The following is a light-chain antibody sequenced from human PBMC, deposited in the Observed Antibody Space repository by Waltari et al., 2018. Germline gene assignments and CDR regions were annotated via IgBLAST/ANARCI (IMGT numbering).Light chain of an antibody. Sequence: IVLTQSPGTLSFSPGERATLSCRASQSVSRYLAWYQQKPGQAPRLLIYGASSRATGIPDRFSGSGSGTDFSLTISRLEPEDFAVYYCQNHERLPAMFGQGTKVEIK. CDR1: QSVSRY. CDR3: QNHERLPAM. CDR2: GAS. V-gene: IGKV3-20*01. J-gene: IGKJ1*01.